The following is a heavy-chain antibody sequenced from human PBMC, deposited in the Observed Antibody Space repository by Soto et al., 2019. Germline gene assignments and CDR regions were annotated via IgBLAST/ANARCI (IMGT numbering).Heavy chain of an antibody. CDR1: GGTFSSYA. CDR2: IIPIFGTA. V-gene: IGHV1-69*01. D-gene: IGHD4-17*01. CDR3: AGTLMATVTSQGYYYYYGRDV. J-gene: IGHJ6*02. Sequence: QVQLVQSGAEVKKPGSSVKVSCKASGGTFSSYAISWVRQAPGQGLEWMGGIIPIFGTANYAQKFQGRVTITADESTSTGYMELSSLRCEDTAVYYCAGTLMATVTSQGYYYYYGRDVWGQGTTVTVSS.